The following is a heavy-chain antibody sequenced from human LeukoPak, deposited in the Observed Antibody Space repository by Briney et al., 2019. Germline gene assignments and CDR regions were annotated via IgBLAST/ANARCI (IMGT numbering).Heavy chain of an antibody. D-gene: IGHD5-18*01. V-gene: IGHV3-9*01. CDR3: AKGRGYNYGYIFGYFDY. J-gene: IGHJ4*02. Sequence: GGSLRLSCAASGFTFSSYSMNWVRQAPGKGLEWVSGISWNSGNIDYADSVKGRFTISRDNAKNSLYLQMNSLRAEDTALYYCAKGRGYNYGYIFGYFDYWGQGTLVTVSS. CDR1: GFTFSSYS. CDR2: ISWNSGNI.